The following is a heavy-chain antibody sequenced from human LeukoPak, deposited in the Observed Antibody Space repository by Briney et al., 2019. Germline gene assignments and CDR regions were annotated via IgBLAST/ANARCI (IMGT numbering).Heavy chain of an antibody. CDR1: GFAFDDYG. J-gene: IGHJ6*02. D-gene: IGHD2-21*01. CDR3: AKHLRATNTYFFYGLDV. V-gene: IGHV3-9*01. CDR2: INFNGDST. Sequence: GGSLRLSCVVAGFAFDDYGMHWVRQAPGKGLEWVSAINFNGDSTAYADSVKGRFTISRDNSTNSLFLELSSLRPEDTALYYCAKHLRATNTYFFYGLDVWGQGTTVTVSS.